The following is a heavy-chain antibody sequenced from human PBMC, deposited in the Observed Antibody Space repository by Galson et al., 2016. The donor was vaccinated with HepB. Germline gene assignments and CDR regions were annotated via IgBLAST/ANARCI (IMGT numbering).Heavy chain of an antibody. V-gene: IGHV2-5*01. J-gene: IGHJ5*02. CDR3: VHTRRMITEVRGFVAWFDP. CDR2: IYWNGDK. CDR1: GFSLSTTGVG. D-gene: IGHD3-16*01. Sequence: ALVKPTQTLTLTCSFSGFSLSTTGVGVGWIRQPPGKAPERLALIYWNGDKRFRPSLENRLTITSDTSKNQVVLTMTNMEPVDTALYYCVHTRRMITEVRGFVAWFDPWGQGTLVTVSS.